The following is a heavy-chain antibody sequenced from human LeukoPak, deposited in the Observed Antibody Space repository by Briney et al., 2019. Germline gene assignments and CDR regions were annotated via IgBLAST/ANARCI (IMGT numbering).Heavy chain of an antibody. Sequence: APVKVSCKASGYTFTGYYMHWVRQAPGQGLEWMGWINPNSGGTNYAQKFQGRVTMTRDTSISTAYMELSRLRSDDTAVYYCARGTLYYYYMDVWGKGTTVTVSS. J-gene: IGHJ6*03. CDR3: ARGTLYYYYMDV. CDR1: GYTFTGYY. CDR2: INPNSGGT. V-gene: IGHV1-2*02.